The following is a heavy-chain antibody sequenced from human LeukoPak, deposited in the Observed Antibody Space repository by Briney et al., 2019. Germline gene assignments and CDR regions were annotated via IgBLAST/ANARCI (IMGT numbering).Heavy chain of an antibody. CDR2: IYSSGST. D-gene: IGHD6-6*01. J-gene: IGHJ2*01. CDR3: ARDNAAPRFFDL. Sequence: PSETLSLTCTVSGGSISSGTYYWGWLRPPAGKGLEWIGRIYSSGSTNYHPSLKSRVTMSVDTSKNQFSLNLTSVTAADTAVYYCARDNAAPRFFDLWGRGTLATVAS. V-gene: IGHV4-61*02. CDR1: GGSISSGTYY.